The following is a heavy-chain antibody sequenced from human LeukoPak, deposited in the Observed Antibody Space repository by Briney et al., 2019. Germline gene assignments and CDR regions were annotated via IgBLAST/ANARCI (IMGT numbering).Heavy chain of an antibody. CDR1: GFTLSSYS. Sequence: PGGSLRLSCAASGFTLSSYSMNWVRQAPGKGLEWVSSISSSSSYIYYADSVKGRFTISRDNARNSLYLQMNSLRAEDTAVYYCARKGNYDILTGPNGMDVWGQGTTVTVSS. V-gene: IGHV3-21*01. J-gene: IGHJ6*02. D-gene: IGHD3-9*01. CDR2: ISSSSSYI. CDR3: ARKGNYDILTGPNGMDV.